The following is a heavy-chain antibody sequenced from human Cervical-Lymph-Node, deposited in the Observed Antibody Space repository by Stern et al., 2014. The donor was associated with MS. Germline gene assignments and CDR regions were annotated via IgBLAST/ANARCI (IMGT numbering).Heavy chain of an antibody. CDR2: INADNGYT. D-gene: IGHD3-22*01. CDR1: GYTFTNYA. V-gene: IGHV1-3*01. Sequence: QMQLVQSGAEVKKPGASVKVSCKASGYTFTNYAMHWVRQAPGQRLEWMGWINADNGYTRYSQKFQGRVTIARDTSASTAYMELSNLRSEDTAVYYCVRATVVLVTGALDIWGQGTMVTVSS. J-gene: IGHJ3*02. CDR3: VRATVVLVTGALDI.